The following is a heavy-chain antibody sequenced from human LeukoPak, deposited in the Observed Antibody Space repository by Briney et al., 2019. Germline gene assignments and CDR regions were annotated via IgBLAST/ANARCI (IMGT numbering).Heavy chain of an antibody. CDR2: IHYSGAT. Sequence: SETLSLTCTVSGVSIKSDYWDWVRHPAGEGLEWSGRIHYSGATNYNPSLRSRVTMSVDTSKKQFSLKMSSVTAADTAVYYGARDMGIEHYGSGGLAFDIWGQGTVVTVSS. CDR1: GVSIKSDY. CDR3: ARDMGIEHYGSGGLAFDI. V-gene: IGHV4-4*07. D-gene: IGHD3-10*01. J-gene: IGHJ3*02.